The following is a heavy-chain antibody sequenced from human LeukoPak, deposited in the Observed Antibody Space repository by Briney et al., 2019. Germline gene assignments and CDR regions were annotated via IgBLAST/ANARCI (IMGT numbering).Heavy chain of an antibody. D-gene: IGHD6-13*01. CDR1: GFTFSNAW. V-gene: IGHV3-15*01. CDR3: TTGTSKQQLWYGY. Sequence: PGGSLRLSCAASGFTFSNAWMSWVRQAPGKGLEWVGRIKSKTDGGTTDYAAPVKGRFTISRDDSKNTLYLQMNSLKTEDTAVYYCTTGTSKQQLWYGYWGQGTLVTVSS. J-gene: IGHJ4*02. CDR2: IKSKTDGGTT.